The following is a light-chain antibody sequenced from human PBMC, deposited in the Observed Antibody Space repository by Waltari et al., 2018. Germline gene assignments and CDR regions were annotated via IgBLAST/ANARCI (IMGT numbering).Light chain of an antibody. CDR2: DAS. V-gene: IGKV1-5*01. Sequence: DIQMTQSPSTLSASVGDRVTISCRARKSISDRLAWYQQKAGKAPKLLIYDASHLERGVPSRFSGSGSGTHFTLTIISLQPDDFATYFCQQYNSFSPLTFGGGTKVDSK. J-gene: IGKJ4*01. CDR3: QQYNSFSPLT. CDR1: KSISDR.